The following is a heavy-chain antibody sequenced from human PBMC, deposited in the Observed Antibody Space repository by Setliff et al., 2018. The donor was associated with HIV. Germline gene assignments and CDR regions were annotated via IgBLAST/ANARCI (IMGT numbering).Heavy chain of an antibody. V-gene: IGHV4-38-2*02. Sequence: TLSLTCTVSGYSISSGYYWGWIRQPPGKGLEWIGSIYHNGSTYYNPSLKSRVTISVDTSKNQFSLKLSSVTAADTAVYYCARAMRGVVVTNMYYYYGMDVWGQGTTVNVSS. CDR1: GYSISSGYY. CDR3: ARAMRGVVVTNMYYYYGMDV. J-gene: IGHJ6*02. CDR2: IYHNGST. D-gene: IGHD2-21*02.